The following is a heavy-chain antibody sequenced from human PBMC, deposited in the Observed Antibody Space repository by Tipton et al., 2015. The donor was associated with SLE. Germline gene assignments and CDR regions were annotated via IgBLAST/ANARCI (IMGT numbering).Heavy chain of an antibody. CDR2: IYGSGSS. Sequence: TLSLTCAVSGYSISSGYYWGWIRQPPGKGLEWIGSIYGSGSSYYNPSLRSRVTISVDTSKKQFSLKVSSVTAADTAVYYCARGDLVVVPAALDVWGQGTTVTVSS. CDR1: GYSISSGYY. D-gene: IGHD2-2*01. J-gene: IGHJ6*02. CDR3: ARGDLVVVPAALDV. V-gene: IGHV4-38-2*01.